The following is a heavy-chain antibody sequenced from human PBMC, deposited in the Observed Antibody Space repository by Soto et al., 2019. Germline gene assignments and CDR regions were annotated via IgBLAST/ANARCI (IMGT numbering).Heavy chain of an antibody. D-gene: IGHD6-13*01. CDR1: GYSFTSYW. Sequence: GXSLKISCKGSGYSFTSYWISWVRQMPGKGLEWMGRIDPSDSYTNYSPSFQGHVTISADKSISTAYLQWSSLKASDTAMYYCARRHSSSSAFDPWGQGTLVTVSS. CDR2: IDPSDSYT. V-gene: IGHV5-10-1*01. CDR3: ARRHSSSSAFDP. J-gene: IGHJ5*02.